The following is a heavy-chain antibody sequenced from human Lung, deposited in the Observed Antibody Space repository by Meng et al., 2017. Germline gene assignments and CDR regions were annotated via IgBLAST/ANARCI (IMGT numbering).Heavy chain of an antibody. V-gene: IGHV4-34*01. J-gene: IGHJ4*02. CDR3: ARGPTTMAHDFDY. Sequence: VQQRQWWTGLWKPWETLSSTCVVDGGSFSDYYWSWIRQPPGKGLEWIGEINHSGSTKYNPSLESRATISVDTSQNNLSLKLSSVTAADSAVYYCARGPTTMAHDFDYWGQGTLVTVSS. D-gene: IGHD4-11*01. CDR1: GGSFSDYY. CDR2: INHSGST.